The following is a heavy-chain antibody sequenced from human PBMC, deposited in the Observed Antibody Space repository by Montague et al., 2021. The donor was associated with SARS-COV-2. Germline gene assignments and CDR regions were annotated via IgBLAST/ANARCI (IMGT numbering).Heavy chain of an antibody. J-gene: IGHJ3*02. CDR3: TRDYRSIVGDGLDI. D-gene: IGHD3-16*02. CDR2: ISTSAYTT. Sequence: LRLSCAASGFTFSNYDMNWVRQAPGKGPEWTSYISTSAYTTSYAGSVKGRFTISRDNGKNSLYLQMNSLRVEDTAVYYCTRDYRSIVGDGLDIWGQGTKVTVSS. V-gene: IGHV3-48*03. CDR1: GFTFSNYD.